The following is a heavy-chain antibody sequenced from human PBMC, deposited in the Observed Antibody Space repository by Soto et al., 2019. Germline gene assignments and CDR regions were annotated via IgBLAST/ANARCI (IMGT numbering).Heavy chain of an antibody. D-gene: IGHD1-26*01. Sequence: QVQLVQSGAEVKKSGASVKVSCKASGYTFSDYFIQWLRQAPGQGLEWVAWINPKTGATNYAKKFQDRVTLTSDTSFSTAYLELTRLRPDDTAVYYCARIKWGLDYYSGMDVCGQGTAVTVSS. J-gene: IGHJ6*02. V-gene: IGHV1-2*02. CDR1: GYTFSDYF. CDR3: ARIKWGLDYYSGMDV. CDR2: INPKTGAT.